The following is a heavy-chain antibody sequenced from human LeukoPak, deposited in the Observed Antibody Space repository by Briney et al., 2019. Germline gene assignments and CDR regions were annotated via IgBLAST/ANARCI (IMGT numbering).Heavy chain of an antibody. V-gene: IGHV3-23*01. J-gene: IGHJ4*02. D-gene: IGHD3-10*01. CDR1: GFTFSSYA. Sequence: GGSLRLSCAASGFTFSSYAMSWVRQAPGKGLEWVSVMTRTGTTYYADSVKGRFTISRDNSKNTLYLQMNSLRAEDTAVYSCAKDAVAPGSGGDYFDYWGQGTLVTASS. CDR3: AKDAVAPGSGGDYFDY. CDR2: MTRTGTT.